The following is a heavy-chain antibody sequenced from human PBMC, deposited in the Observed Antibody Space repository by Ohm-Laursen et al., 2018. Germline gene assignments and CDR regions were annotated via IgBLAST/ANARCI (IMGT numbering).Heavy chain of an antibody. D-gene: IGHD3-3*01. CDR3: AKEVRVWGGSRDY. J-gene: IGHJ4*02. CDR2: LSYDGSEK. CDR1: GFTFSSYE. V-gene: IGHV3-30*18. Sequence: SLRLSCAASGFTFSSYEMHWVRQAPGKGLEWVAVLSYDGSEKYYADSVKGRFTISRDNSKNTLYLQMNSLRAEDTAVYYCAKEVRVWGGSRDYWGQGTLVTVSS.